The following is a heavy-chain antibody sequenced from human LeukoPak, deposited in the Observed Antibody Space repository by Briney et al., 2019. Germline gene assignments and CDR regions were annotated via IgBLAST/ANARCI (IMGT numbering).Heavy chain of an antibody. CDR1: GGSISSYY. CDR3: ARDVALYFDL. V-gene: IGHV4-59*01. CDR2: IYYNGST. Sequence: SETLSLTCTVSGGSISSYYWSWIRQPPGKGLEWIGYIYYNGSTNYNPSLKSRVTISVDTSKNQLSLKLSSVTAADTAVYYCARDVALYFDLWGRGTLVTVSS. J-gene: IGHJ2*01.